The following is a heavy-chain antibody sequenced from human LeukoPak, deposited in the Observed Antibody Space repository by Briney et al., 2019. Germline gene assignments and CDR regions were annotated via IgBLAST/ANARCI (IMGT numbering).Heavy chain of an antibody. V-gene: IGHV4-4*07. D-gene: IGHD1-26*01. CDR2: IYTTGTT. CDR3: GRQGYTASYYFLDY. Sequence: SETLSLTCTVSSGSINSYYWGWVRQPPGKGLEWIGRIYTTGTTQYNPSLESRVTMSVDTSTNQFSLNLRSMTAADTAVYYCGRQGYTASYYFLDYWSQGTLVAVS. J-gene: IGHJ4*02. CDR1: SGSINSYY.